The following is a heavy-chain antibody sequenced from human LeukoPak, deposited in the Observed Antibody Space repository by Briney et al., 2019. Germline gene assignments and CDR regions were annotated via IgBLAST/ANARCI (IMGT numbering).Heavy chain of an antibody. CDR3: ARRGVSSSRYYYYYYMDV. D-gene: IGHD6-13*01. V-gene: IGHV4-34*01. Sequence: PSETLSLTCAVYGGSFSGYYWSWIRQPPGKGLEWIGEINHSGSTNYNPSLKSRVTISVDTSKNQFSLKLSSVTAADTAVYYCARRGVSSSRYYYYYYMDVWGKGTTVTISS. CDR2: INHSGST. CDR1: GGSFSGYY. J-gene: IGHJ6*03.